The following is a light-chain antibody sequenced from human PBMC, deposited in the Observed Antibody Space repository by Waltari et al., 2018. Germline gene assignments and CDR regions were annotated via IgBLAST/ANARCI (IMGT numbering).Light chain of an antibody. Sequence: QSALTQPASVSGSPGQSITISCTGTSSDVGSYNLVSWYQHNPGKVPKLMIYEDSKRPSGVSDRFSGSKSGNTASLTISGLQAEDEADYYCCSYTSSTTELVFGGGTKLTVV. V-gene: IGLV2-23*01. CDR1: SSDVGSYNL. CDR2: EDS. J-gene: IGLJ3*02. CDR3: CSYTSSTTELV.